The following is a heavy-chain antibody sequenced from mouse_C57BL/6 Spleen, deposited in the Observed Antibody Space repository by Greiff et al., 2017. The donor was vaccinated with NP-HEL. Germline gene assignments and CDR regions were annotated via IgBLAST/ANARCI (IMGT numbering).Heavy chain of an antibody. V-gene: IGHV5-6*01. CDR2: ISSGGSYT. CDR1: GFTFSSYG. J-gene: IGHJ1*03. D-gene: IGHD1-1*01. CDR3: ARHYGSSYWYFDV. Sequence: EVHLVESGGDLVKPGGSLKLSCAASGFTFSSYGMSWVRQTPDKRLEWVATISSGGSYTYYPDSVKGRFTISRDNAKNTLYLQMSSLKSEDTAMYYWARHYGSSYWYFDVWGTGTTVTVSS.